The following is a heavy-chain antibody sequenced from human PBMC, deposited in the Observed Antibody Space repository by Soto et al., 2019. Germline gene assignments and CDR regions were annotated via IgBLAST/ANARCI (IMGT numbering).Heavy chain of an antibody. CDR3: ARGVYCISTSCYSGAFDI. CDR2: IIPIFGTA. CDR1: GGTFSSYA. D-gene: IGHD2-2*01. J-gene: IGHJ3*02. V-gene: IGHV1-69*13. Sequence: SVKVSCKASGGTFSSYAIIWVRQAPGQGLEWMGGIIPIFGTANYAQKFQGRVTITADESTSTAYMELSSLRSEDTAVYYCARGVYCISTSCYSGAFDIWGQGTMVTVSS.